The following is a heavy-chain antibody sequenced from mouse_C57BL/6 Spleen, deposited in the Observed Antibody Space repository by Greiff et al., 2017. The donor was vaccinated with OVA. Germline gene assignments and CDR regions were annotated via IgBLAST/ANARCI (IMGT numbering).Heavy chain of an antibody. CDR3: TGSLTTVVVDSFDY. V-gene: IGHV1-15*01. Sequence: QVQLKQSGAELVRPGASVTLSCKASGYTFTDYEMNWVKQTPVHGLEWIGAIDPETGGTAYNQKFKGKAILTADKSSSTAYMELRSLTSEDPAVYYCTGSLTTVVVDSFDYWGQGTTLTVSS. CDR1: GYTFTDYE. J-gene: IGHJ2*01. D-gene: IGHD1-1*01. CDR2: IDPETGGT.